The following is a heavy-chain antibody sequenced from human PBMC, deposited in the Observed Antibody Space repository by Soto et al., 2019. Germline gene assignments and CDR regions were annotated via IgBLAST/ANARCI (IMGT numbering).Heavy chain of an antibody. V-gene: IGHV4-34*01. Sequence: SETLSLTCAVYGGSFSGYYWSWIRQPPGKGLEWIGEINHSGSTNYNPSLKSRVTISVDTSKNQFSLKLSSVTAADTAVCYCSKAELSLYYFDYWGQGTLVTVSS. CDR3: SKAELSLYYFDY. CDR2: INHSGST. D-gene: IGHD3-16*02. CDR1: GGSFSGYY. J-gene: IGHJ4*02.